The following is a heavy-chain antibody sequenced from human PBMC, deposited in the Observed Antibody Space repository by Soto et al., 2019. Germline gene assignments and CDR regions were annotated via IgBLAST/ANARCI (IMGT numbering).Heavy chain of an antibody. J-gene: IGHJ3*02. V-gene: IGHV3-23*01. CDR2: IGSVGGDT. CDR3: VKDRMAYNSVWDPFDI. D-gene: IGHD1-20*01. CDR1: GFTFYSYA. Sequence: VGSLRLSCAASGFTFYSYAMSWVRQAPGKGLEWVSTIGSVGGDTYYADSVKGRFTISRDDSKNTLLLQMNSLRAEDTAVYYCVKDRMAYNSVWDPFDIWGQGTMVTVSS.